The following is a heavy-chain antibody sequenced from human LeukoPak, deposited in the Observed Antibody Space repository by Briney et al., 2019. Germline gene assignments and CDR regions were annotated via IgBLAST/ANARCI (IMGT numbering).Heavy chain of an antibody. CDR1: GFIFDNSW. J-gene: IGHJ4*02. V-gene: IGHV3-30*03. CDR2: IAHDGRNT. CDR3: ARDDGTVITDSFFDY. Sequence: GGSLRLSCEASGFIFDNSWMTWVRQAPGKGLEWVAVIAHDGRNTYYADSVKGRFTISRDNSKNTLSLQMNNLRPEDTAVYYCARDDGTVITDSFFDYWGQGTLVSVSS. D-gene: IGHD4-11*01.